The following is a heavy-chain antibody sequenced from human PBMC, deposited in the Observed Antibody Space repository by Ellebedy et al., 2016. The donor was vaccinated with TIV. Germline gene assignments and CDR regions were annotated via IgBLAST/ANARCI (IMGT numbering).Heavy chain of an antibody. CDR1: GYTFNTFG. Sequence: AASVKVSCKASGYTFNTFGISWVRQAPGQGLEWMGWISAYNGDTKHAQKVQGRVTMTTDTSTSTAYMELRSLRSDDTAVYYCARDYRLVGSPTWNSYDGFDIWGQGTLITVSS. V-gene: IGHV1-18*01. CDR3: ARDYRLVGSPTWNSYDGFDI. CDR2: ISAYNGDT. J-gene: IGHJ3*02. D-gene: IGHD1-26*01.